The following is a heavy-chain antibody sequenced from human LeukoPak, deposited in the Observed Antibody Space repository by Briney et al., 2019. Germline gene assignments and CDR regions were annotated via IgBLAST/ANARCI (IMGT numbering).Heavy chain of an antibody. CDR1: GGPFSGYF. CDR2: IHNSGTT. CDR3: ARRYYYNLGSFPFDF. J-gene: IGHJ4*02. Sequence: SETLSLTCAVSGGPFSGYFWSWIRQSSGKGLEWIGEIHNSGTTNYNPSLNSRVTISEDTSKNQFYLNLSSVTTADTAVYYCARRYYYNLGSFPFDFWGQGTLVTVSS. D-gene: IGHD3-10*01. V-gene: IGHV4-34*01.